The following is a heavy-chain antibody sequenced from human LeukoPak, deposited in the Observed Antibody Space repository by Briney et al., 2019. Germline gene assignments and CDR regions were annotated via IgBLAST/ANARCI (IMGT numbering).Heavy chain of an antibody. CDR2: IKEDESTK. Sequence: GGSLRLSCAASGFIFTDHWMSWVRQAPGKGLEWVANIKEDESTKFYADSVRGRFTISRDNAKSSVYLQMNNLRVEDTALYYCARAVDVADYWGRGTLGTVSS. CDR1: GFIFTDHW. V-gene: IGHV3-7*01. D-gene: IGHD3-16*01. J-gene: IGHJ4*02. CDR3: ARAVDVADY.